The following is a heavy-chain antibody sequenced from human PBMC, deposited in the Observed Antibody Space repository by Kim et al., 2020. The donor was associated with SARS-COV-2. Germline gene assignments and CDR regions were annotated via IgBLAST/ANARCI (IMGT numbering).Heavy chain of an antibody. J-gene: IGHJ3*02. CDR3: ARVGYGGNDDAFDI. D-gene: IGHD4-17*01. Sequence: GGSLRLSCAASGFTFSSYSMNWVRQAPGKGLEWVSSISSSSSYIYYADSVKGRFTISRDNAKNSLYLQMNSLRAEDTAVYYCARVGYGGNDDAFDIWGQGTMVTVSS. CDR1: GFTFSSYS. V-gene: IGHV3-21*01. CDR2: ISSSSSYI.